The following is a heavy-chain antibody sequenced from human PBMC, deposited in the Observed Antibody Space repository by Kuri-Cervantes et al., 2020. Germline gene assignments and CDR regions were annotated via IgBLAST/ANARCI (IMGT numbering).Heavy chain of an antibody. CDR2: ISYDGSNK. CDR1: GFTFSSYA. V-gene: IGHV3-30*01. J-gene: IGHJ3*02. D-gene: IGHD2-2*01. CDR3: ARDGCSSTSCYYFSAFDI. Sequence: GESLKISCAASGFTFSSYAMHWVRQAPGKGLEWVAVISYDGSNKYYADSVKGRFTISRDNSKNTLYLQMNSLRAEDTAVYYCARDGCSSTSCYYFSAFDIWGQGTMVTVSS.